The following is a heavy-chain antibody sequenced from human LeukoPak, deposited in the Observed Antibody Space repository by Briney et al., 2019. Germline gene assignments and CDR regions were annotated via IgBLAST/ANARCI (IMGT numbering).Heavy chain of an antibody. CDR1: GGSISSSNYY. CDR3: AGPLLTYYSDSSAYS. CDR2: IYYSGST. J-gene: IGHJ4*02. Sequence: SETLSLTCSVSGGSISSSNYYWGWIRQPPGKGLEWIGIIYYSGSTSYNPSLKSRVTITIDTSKNQFSLKLTSVTAADTAVYYCAGPLLTYYSDSSAYSWGQGTLVTVSS. V-gene: IGHV4-39*01. D-gene: IGHD3-22*01.